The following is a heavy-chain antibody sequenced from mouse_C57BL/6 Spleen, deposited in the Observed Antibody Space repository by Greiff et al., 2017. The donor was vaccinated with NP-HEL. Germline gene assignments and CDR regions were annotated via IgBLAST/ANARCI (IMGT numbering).Heavy chain of an antibody. J-gene: IGHJ4*01. V-gene: IGHV1-80*01. Sequence: QVQLQQSGAELVKPGASVKISCKASGYAFSSYWMNWVKQRPGKGLEWIGQIYPGDGDTNYNGKFKGKATLTADKSSSTAYMQLSSLTSEDSAVYFCARSGLTGAMDYWGQGTSVTVSS. CDR1: GYAFSSYW. CDR2: IYPGDGDT. D-gene: IGHD3-2*02. CDR3: ARSGLTGAMDY.